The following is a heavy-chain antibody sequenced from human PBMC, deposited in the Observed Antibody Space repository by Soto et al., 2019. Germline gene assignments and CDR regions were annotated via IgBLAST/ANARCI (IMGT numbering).Heavy chain of an antibody. CDR3: VTVNLVGAAYYFDY. J-gene: IGHJ4*02. D-gene: IGHD1-26*01. V-gene: IGHV4-30-4*01. CDR1: GGSIRNGDYY. CDR2: VYYRGTT. Sequence: SETLSLTCTVSGGSIRNGDYYWGWIRQPPGKGLEWFGYVYYRGTTYSHPSLNSPVSISVDTSENQFSLRLTSVTAADTAVYYCVTVNLVGAAYYFDYWGPGTLVTVSS.